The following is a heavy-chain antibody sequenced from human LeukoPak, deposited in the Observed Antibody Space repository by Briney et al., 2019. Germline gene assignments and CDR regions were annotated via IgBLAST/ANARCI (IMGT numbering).Heavy chain of an antibody. Sequence: SETLSLTCSVSGGSISSSSYHWGWIRQSPGKGLEWIGSMYYRGTTYENSSLKSRLTLSIDTSNNHFSLKLTSVTAADTAVYFCAREYSRSVVAGSRPDLWGQGLLVTVPS. CDR1: GGSISSSSYH. J-gene: IGHJ4*02. D-gene: IGHD2-21*01. CDR3: AREYSRSVVAGSRPDL. CDR2: MYYRGTT. V-gene: IGHV4-39*02.